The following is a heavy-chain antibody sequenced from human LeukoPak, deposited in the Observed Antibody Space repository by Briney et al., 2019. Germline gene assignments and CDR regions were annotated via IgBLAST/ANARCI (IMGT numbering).Heavy chain of an antibody. CDR3: ARDPYSSSWLDY. CDR2: ISYDGSNK. V-gene: IGHV3-30*04. Sequence: GGSLRLSCAASGFTFSSYAMHWVRQAPGKGLEWVAVISYDGSNKYYADSVKGRFTISRDNSKNTLYLQMNSLRAEDTAVYYCARDPYSSSWLDYWDQGTLVTVSS. J-gene: IGHJ4*02. D-gene: IGHD6-13*01. CDR1: GFTFSSYA.